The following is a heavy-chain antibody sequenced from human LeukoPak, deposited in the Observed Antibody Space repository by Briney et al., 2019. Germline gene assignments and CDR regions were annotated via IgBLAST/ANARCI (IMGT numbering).Heavy chain of an antibody. D-gene: IGHD4-17*01. V-gene: IGHV3-21*01. J-gene: IGHJ4*02. CDR2: ISSSSSYV. CDR3: ARSPGGVTTNFDY. Sequence: PGGSLRLSCAASGFTFSSYSTKWVRQAPGKGLEWVSSISSSSSYVYYADSVKGRFTISRDNAKNSLYLQMNSLRAEDTAVYYCARSPGGVTTNFDYWGQGTLVTVSS. CDR1: GFTFSSYS.